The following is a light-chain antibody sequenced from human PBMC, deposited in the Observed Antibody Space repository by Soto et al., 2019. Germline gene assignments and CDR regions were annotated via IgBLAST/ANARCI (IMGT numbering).Light chain of an antibody. CDR1: SGHSSYI. Sequence: QLVLTQSSSASASLGSSVKLTCTLSSGHSSYIIAWHQQQPGKAPRYLMKLEGSGSYNKGSGVPDRFSGSSSGADRYLTISNLQSEDEADYYCETWDSNTYTVFGGGTKLTVL. CDR3: ETWDSNTYTV. CDR2: LEGSGSY. V-gene: IGLV4-60*03. J-gene: IGLJ2*01.